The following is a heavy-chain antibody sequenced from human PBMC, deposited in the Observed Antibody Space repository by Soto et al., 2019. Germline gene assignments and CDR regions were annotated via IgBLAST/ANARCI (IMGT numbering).Heavy chain of an antibody. CDR3: ASDRGYYVISCYGGNYAYYGMGV. J-gene: IGHJ6*02. CDR2: IYYSGST. V-gene: IGHV4-59*01. CDR1: GGSISSYY. D-gene: IGHD3-22*01. Sequence: SETLSLTCTVSGGSISSYYWRWIRQPPGKGLEWIGYIYYSGSTNYNPSLKSRVTISVDTSKNQFSLKLSSVTAADTAVYYCASDRGYYVISCYGGNYAYYGMGVRGPGPTVT.